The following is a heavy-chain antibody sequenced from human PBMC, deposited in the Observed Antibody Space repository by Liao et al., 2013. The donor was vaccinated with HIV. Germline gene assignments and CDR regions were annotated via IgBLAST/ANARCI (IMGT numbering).Heavy chain of an antibody. D-gene: IGHD3-3*01. CDR2: LNHSGST. CDR3: ARGGKTIFGVVIRIFDY. V-gene: IGHV4-34*02. Sequence: QVQLQQWGAGLLKPSETLSLTCAVYGGSFSDFYWSWIRQPPGKGLEWIGELNHSGSTNYNPSLKSRVTISIDTSNNQFSLKLSSVTAADTAVYYCARGGKTIFGVVIRIFDYWGQGTLVTVSS. CDR1: GGSFSDFY. J-gene: IGHJ4*02.